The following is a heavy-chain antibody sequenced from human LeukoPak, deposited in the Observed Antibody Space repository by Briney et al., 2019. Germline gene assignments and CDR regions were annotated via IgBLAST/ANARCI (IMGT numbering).Heavy chain of an antibody. J-gene: IGHJ3*02. D-gene: IGHD3-16*01. V-gene: IGHV4-34*01. Sequence: SETLSLTCAVFGGSFSGYYWSWIRQPPGKGLDWIGEINHSGSTNYNPSLKSRVTISVDTSKNQFSLKLSTVTAADTAVYYCARGPSIFGAFDIWGQGTVVTVSS. CDR3: ARGPSIFGAFDI. CDR2: INHSGST. CDR1: GGSFSGYY.